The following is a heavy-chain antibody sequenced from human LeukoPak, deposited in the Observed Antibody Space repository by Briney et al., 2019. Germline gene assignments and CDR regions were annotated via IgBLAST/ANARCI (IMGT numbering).Heavy chain of an antibody. J-gene: IGHJ4*02. CDR1: GLFFSTNW. V-gene: IGHV3-7*01. D-gene: IGHD1-26*01. CDR3: ASWEGSTNY. Sequence: GVSLRLSCAASGLFFSTNWMSWVRQAPGKGLEWVAVIKPDGRDKYYVDSVKGRFTMSRDNGKNSVYLQMNSLRPEDTAVYYCASWEGSTNYWGQGTLVTVSS. CDR2: IKPDGRDK.